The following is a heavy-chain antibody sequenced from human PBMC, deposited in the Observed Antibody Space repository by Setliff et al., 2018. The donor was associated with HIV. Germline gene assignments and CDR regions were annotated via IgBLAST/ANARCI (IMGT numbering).Heavy chain of an antibody. Sequence: ASVKVSCKASGGTFRSYSINWVRQAPGQGLEWMGTIIPFIDATHYAQSFQGRLTITADESSSTAYMELSSLRSEDTAVYYCARDPSIAVAGAAVWGQGTTVTVSS. CDR1: GGTFRSYS. J-gene: IGHJ6*02. D-gene: IGHD6-19*01. CDR3: ARDPSIAVAGAAV. V-gene: IGHV1-69*11. CDR2: IIPFIDAT.